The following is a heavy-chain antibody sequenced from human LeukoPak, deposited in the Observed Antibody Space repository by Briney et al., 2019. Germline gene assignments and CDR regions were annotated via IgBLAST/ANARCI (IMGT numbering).Heavy chain of an antibody. CDR2: INHSGST. V-gene: IGHV4-34*01. Sequence: SETLSLTCAVYGGSFSGYYWSWIRQPPGKGLEWIGEINHSGSTNYNPSLKSRVTISVDTSKNQFSLKLSSVTAADTAVYYRARIPVFDYWGQGTLVTVSS. J-gene: IGHJ4*02. CDR1: GGSFSGYY. CDR3: ARIPVFDY.